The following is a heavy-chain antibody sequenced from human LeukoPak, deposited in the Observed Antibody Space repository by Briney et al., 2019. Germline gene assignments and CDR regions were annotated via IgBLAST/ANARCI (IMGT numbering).Heavy chain of an antibody. CDR3: AELGITMVGGV. CDR1: GFTFSSYE. Sequence: GGSLRLSCAASGFTFSSYEMNWVRQAPGKGLEWVSDISSSGSTIYYADSVKGRFTISRDNAKNSLYLQMNSLRAEDTAVYYCAELGITMVGGVWGKGTTVTISS. J-gene: IGHJ6*04. D-gene: IGHD3-10*02. V-gene: IGHV3-48*03. CDR2: ISSSGSTI.